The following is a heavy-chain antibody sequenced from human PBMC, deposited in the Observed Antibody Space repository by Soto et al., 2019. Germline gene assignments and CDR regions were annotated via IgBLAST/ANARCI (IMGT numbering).Heavy chain of an antibody. J-gene: IGHJ6*02. CDR2: ISAYNGNT. CDR1: GYTFTSYG. V-gene: IGHV1-18*04. Sequence: WASVKVSCKASGYTFTSYGISWVRQAPGQGLEWMGWISAYNGNTNNEQKLQGRVTMTTDTSTSTAYMELRSLRSDDTAVYYCARGGYCSSTSCPRARYYYYGMDVWGQGTTVTVSS. D-gene: IGHD2-2*01. CDR3: ARGGYCSSTSCPRARYYYYGMDV.